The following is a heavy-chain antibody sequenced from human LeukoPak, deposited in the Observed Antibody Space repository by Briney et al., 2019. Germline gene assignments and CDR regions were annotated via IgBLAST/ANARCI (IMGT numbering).Heavy chain of an antibody. D-gene: IGHD3-22*01. CDR2: IRGSGGST. CDR3: TTPYYYDSSGYSHDAFDI. Sequence: GGSLRLSCAASGFTFSSYAMSWVRQAPGKGLEWVSAIRGSGGSTYYADSVKGRFTISRDNSKNTLYLQMNSLRAEDTAVYYCTTPYYYDSSGYSHDAFDIWGQGTMVTVSS. CDR1: GFTFSSYA. V-gene: IGHV3-23*01. J-gene: IGHJ3*02.